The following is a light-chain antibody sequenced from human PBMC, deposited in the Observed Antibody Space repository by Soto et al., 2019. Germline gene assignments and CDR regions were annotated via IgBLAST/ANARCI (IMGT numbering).Light chain of an antibody. J-gene: IGLJ3*02. CDR2: EVA. V-gene: IGLV2-14*01. CDR1: SSDVGGYDY. Sequence: QSVLTQPASVSESPGQSITISCTGSSSDVGGYDYVSWYQHQPGKAPKLMIYEVASRPSGVSNRFSGSKSGNTASLTIAGLRAEDEGDYYCSSHSSSNTLVVFGGGTKVTVL. CDR3: SSHSSSNTLVV.